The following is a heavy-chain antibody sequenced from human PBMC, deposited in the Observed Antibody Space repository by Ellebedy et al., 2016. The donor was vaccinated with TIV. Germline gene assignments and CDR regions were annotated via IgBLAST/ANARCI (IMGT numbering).Heavy chain of an antibody. CDR1: GFIFSTFG. J-gene: IGHJ4*02. CDR3: ARMHEAKWGFYFDY. V-gene: IGHV3-23*01. Sequence: GESLKISCATSGFIFSTFGMSWVRQAPGKGLEWVSGITGSGDITYYADSVQGRFTISRDNSRNTLYLQIYSLRAEDAAVYYCARMHEAKWGFYFDYWGQGTLVTVSS. D-gene: IGHD7-27*01. CDR2: ITGSGDIT.